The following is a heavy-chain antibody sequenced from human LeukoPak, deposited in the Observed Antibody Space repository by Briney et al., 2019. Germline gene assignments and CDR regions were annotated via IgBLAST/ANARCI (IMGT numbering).Heavy chain of an antibody. D-gene: IGHD4-17*01. CDR1: GFTFSSYW. V-gene: IGHV3-74*01. J-gene: IGHJ3*02. CDR2: INREGRST. Sequence: GGSLRLSCAASGFTFSSYWMHGVRQAPGKGRGCVSRINREGRSTSYQDSLKGRFTIYRANAKNTLYLKMNSLRAEDTAVYYCARDTYGDYDAFDIWGQGTMVTVSS. CDR3: ARDTYGDYDAFDI.